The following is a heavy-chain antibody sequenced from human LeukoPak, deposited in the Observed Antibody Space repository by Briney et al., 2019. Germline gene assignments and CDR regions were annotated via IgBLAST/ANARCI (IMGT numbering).Heavy chain of an antibody. CDR3: AKERYCSGDTCFVNAFDI. V-gene: IGHV3-30-3*01. CDR1: GFTFSSYA. Sequence: GGSLRLSCAASGFTFSSYAMPWVRQAPGKGLEWVAVISYDGSNKYYADSVKGRFTISRDNSKNTLYLQMNSLRAEDSAVYYCAKERYCSGDTCFVNAFDIWGQGTMVTVSS. J-gene: IGHJ3*02. D-gene: IGHD2-15*01. CDR2: ISYDGSNK.